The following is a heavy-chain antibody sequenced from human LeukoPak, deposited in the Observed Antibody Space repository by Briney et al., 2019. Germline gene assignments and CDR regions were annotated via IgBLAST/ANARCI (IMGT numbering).Heavy chain of an antibody. Sequence: GGSLRLSCAASGFTFRNYAMYWVRQAPGRGLEWAAVVSFDGNTTFYSDSVKGRFTISRDNSKNTLYLQMNSLRAEDAAVYYCTGGGWSTDAFDIWGQGTMVTVSS. J-gene: IGHJ3*02. D-gene: IGHD6-19*01. CDR2: VSFDGNTT. CDR1: GFTFRNYA. CDR3: TGGGWSTDAFDI. V-gene: IGHV3-30*04.